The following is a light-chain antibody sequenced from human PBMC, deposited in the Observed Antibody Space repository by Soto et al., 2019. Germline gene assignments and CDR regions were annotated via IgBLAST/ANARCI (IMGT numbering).Light chain of an antibody. V-gene: IGLV1-40*01. CDR1: SSNIGAPYD. Sequence: QSVLTQPPSVSGAPGQRVTLSCTGSSSNIGAPYDIHWYQQLPGTAPKLLIYGTTNRPSGVPDRFSGSRSGASASLAITGLQAEDEADYYCQSYDTDLSGSVFGGGTKVTVL. CDR3: QSYDTDLSGSV. CDR2: GTT. J-gene: IGLJ2*01.